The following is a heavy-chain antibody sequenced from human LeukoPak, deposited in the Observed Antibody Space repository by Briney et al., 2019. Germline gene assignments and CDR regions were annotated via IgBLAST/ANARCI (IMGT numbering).Heavy chain of an antibody. J-gene: IGHJ4*02. CDR1: GFALSDFY. CDR2: ISNSGSTL. D-gene: IGHD3-10*01. CDR3: ARDALGSYDY. Sequence: PGGSLRLSCAASGFALSDFYMFWIRQAPGKGLEWISYISNSGSTLYYADSVKGRFTISRDNDKNLLYLQMNSLRADDTAVYYCARDALGSYDYWGQGTLVTVSS. V-gene: IGHV3-11*01.